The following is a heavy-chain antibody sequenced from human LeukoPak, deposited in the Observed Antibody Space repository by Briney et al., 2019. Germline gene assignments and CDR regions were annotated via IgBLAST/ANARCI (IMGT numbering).Heavy chain of an antibody. V-gene: IGHV3-48*02. Sequence: PGGSLRLSCAASGFTFSSYTMNWVRQAPGKGLEWVSYISSSSSTIYYADSVKGRFTISRDNAKNSLYLQMDSLRDEDTAVYYCARYVDTTMLTWGQGTLVTVSS. J-gene: IGHJ4*02. CDR2: ISSSSSTI. CDR3: ARYVDTTMLT. D-gene: IGHD5-18*01. CDR1: GFTFSSYT.